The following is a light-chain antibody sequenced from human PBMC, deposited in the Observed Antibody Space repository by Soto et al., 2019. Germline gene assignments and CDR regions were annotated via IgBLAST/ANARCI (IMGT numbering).Light chain of an antibody. CDR3: QQIYTSPPT. CDR1: QRIDNY. V-gene: IGKV1-39*01. CDR2: AAS. Sequence: DIQMTQSPSSLPASVGDRVNITCRTTQRIDNYLNWYQQKPGKAPNLLIFAASSLQSGVPSRFSGSGSGTDFTLTISSLQPEDFATYYCQQIYTSPPTFGGGTKVEMK. J-gene: IGKJ4*01.